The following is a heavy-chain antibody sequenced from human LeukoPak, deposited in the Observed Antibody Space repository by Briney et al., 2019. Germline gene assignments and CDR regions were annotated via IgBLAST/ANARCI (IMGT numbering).Heavy chain of an antibody. CDR3: ARSAAGHDY. V-gene: IGHV4-59*01. J-gene: IGHJ4*02. Sequence: KPSETLSLTCAVYGVSFSGYYWSWIRQPPGKGLEWIGYIYETGSTNYNPSLKSRVTMSVDTSKNQFSLKLSSVTAADTAVYYCARSAAGHDYWGPGTQVTVSS. CDR2: IYETGST. D-gene: IGHD6-13*01. CDR1: GVSFSGYY.